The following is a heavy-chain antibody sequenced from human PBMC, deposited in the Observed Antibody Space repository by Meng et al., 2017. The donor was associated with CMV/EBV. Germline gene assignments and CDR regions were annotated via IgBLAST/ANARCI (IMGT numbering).Heavy chain of an antibody. CDR3: ARGLGYCSSTSCYGRFDP. CDR2: INPNSGGT. CDR1: GYTFTGYY. Sequence: ASVKVSCKASGYTFTGYYMHWVRQAPGQGLEWMGWINPNSGGTNYAQKFQGRVTMTRDTSISTAYMELSRLRSEDTAVYYCARGLGYCSSTSCYGRFDPWGQGTLVTVSS. D-gene: IGHD2-2*01. J-gene: IGHJ5*02. V-gene: IGHV1-2*02.